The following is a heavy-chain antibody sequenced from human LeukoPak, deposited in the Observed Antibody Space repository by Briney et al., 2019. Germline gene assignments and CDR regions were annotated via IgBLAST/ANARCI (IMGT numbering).Heavy chain of an antibody. CDR2: ISAYNGNT. D-gene: IGHD3-10*01. J-gene: IGHJ4*02. V-gene: IGHV1-18*01. CDR3: ARVDYYGSGSYSPDY. CDR1: GYTFTSYG. Sequence: ASVKVSCTASGYTFTSYGISWVRQAPGQGLEWMGWISAYNGNTNYAQKLQGRVTMTTDTSTSTAYMELRSLRSDDTAVYYCARVDYYGSGSYSPDYWGQGTLVTVSS.